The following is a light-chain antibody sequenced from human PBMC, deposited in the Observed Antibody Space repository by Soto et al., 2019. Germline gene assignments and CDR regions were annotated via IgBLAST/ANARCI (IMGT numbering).Light chain of an antibody. J-gene: IGKJ3*01. CDR1: QSVSKNN. Sequence: EIVLTQSPGTLSLSPGERATLPCRASQSVSKNNLAWYQQKPGQAPRLLISGASNRATGIPDRFSGSGSGTDFTLAISRLEPEDFAVYYCQQYGTSPFTFGPGTKVDLK. CDR3: QQYGTSPFT. CDR2: GAS. V-gene: IGKV3-20*01.